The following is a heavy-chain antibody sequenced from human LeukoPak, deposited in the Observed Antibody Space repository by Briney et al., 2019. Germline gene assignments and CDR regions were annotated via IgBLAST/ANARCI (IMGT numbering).Heavy chain of an antibody. CDR3: ARGVAVATAYYFDF. J-gene: IGHJ4*02. CDR2: ISNHNGNT. CDR1: GFTFSAYG. D-gene: IGHD4-23*01. V-gene: IGHV1-18*01. Sequence: ASVKVSCKPSGFTFSAYGIAWVRQVPGHGPEWMGYISNHNGNTKYAQKFQGRITVTTETSTGTVSMELRSLRSDDTAVYYCARGVAVATAYYFDFWGRGTQVTV.